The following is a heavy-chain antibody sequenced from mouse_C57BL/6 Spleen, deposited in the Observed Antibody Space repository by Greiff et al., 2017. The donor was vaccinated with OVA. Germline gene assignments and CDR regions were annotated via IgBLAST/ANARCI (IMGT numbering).Heavy chain of an antibody. CDR3: ARGYYGSSPYYFDY. CDR2: IDPANGNT. V-gene: IGHV14-3*01. J-gene: IGHJ2*01. CDR1: GFNIKNTY. D-gene: IGHD1-1*01. Sequence: EVMLVESVAELVRPGASVKLSCTASGFNIKNTYMHWVKQRPEQGLEWIGRIDPANGNTKYAPKFQGKATITADTSSNTAYLQLSSLTSEDTAIYYCARGYYGSSPYYFDYWGQGTTLTVSS.